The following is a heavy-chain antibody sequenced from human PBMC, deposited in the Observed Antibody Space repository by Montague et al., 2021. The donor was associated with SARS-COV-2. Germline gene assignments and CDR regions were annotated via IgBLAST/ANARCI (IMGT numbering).Heavy chain of an antibody. CDR2: IYYSGST. J-gene: IGHJ4*02. D-gene: IGHD6-13*01. V-gene: IGHV4-31*03. CDR1: GGSISSGGYY. CDR3: ARSESPSYSSSPFDY. Sequence: TLSLTCILSGGSISSGGYYWSWIRQHPGKGLEWIGYIYYSGSTYYNPSLKSRLSISLDTSKNHFSLRLSSVTAADTAVYYCARSESPSYSSSPFDYWGQGTLVTVSS.